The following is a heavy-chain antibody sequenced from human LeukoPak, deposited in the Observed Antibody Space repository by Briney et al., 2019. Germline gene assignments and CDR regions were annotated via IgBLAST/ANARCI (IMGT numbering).Heavy chain of an antibody. J-gene: IGHJ4*02. CDR1: GFTFSTSA. V-gene: IGHV3-23*01. D-gene: IGHD2-8*02. Sequence: HPGGSLRLSCAASGFTFSTSAMIWVRQPPGKGLEWVSSIFPSGGEIHYADSVRGRFTISRDNSKSTLSLQMNSLRAEDTAIYYCATYRQVLLPFESWGQGTLVTVSS. CDR2: IFPSGGEI. CDR3: ATYRQVLLPFES.